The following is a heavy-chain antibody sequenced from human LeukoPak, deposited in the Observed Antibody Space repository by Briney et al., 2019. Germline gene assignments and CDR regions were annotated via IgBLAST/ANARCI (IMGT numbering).Heavy chain of an antibody. CDR3: ARGSYGSGSYLDY. J-gene: IGHJ4*02. CDR2: ISGSGGST. D-gene: IGHD3-10*01. Sequence: GSLRLSCAASGFTFSSYAMSWVRQAPGKGLEWVSAISGSGGSTYYADSVKGRFTISRDNSKNTLYLQMNSLRAEDTAVYYCARGSYGSGSYLDYWGQGTLVTVSS. CDR1: GFTFSSYA. V-gene: IGHV3-23*01.